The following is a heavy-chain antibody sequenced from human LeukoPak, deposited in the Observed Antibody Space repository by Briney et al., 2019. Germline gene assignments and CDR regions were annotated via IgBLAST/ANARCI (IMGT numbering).Heavy chain of an antibody. CDR1: GYTFTSYG. D-gene: IGHD3-10*01. CDR2: ISAYNGNT. CDR3: ARGWVRGVIAYYYYGMDV. V-gene: IGHV1-18*04. Sequence: GASVKVSCKASGYTFTSYGISWVRLAPGQGLEWMGWISAYNGNTNYAQKLQGRVTMTTDTSTSTAYMELRSLRSDDTAVYYCARGWVRGVIAYYYYGMDVWGKGTTVTVSS. J-gene: IGHJ6*04.